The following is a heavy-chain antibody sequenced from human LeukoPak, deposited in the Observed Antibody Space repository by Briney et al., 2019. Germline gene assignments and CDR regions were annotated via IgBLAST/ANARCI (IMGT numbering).Heavy chain of an antibody. CDR3: ARGRKFGAVVEDYMDV. Sequence: PSETLSLTCAVYGGSFSGYYWSWIRQPPGKGLEWIGEINHSGSTNYNPSLKSRVTISVDTSKNQFSLKLSSVTAADTAVYYCARGRKFGAVVEDYMDVWGKGTTVTVSS. CDR1: GGSFSGYY. D-gene: IGHD2-2*01. J-gene: IGHJ6*03. CDR2: INHSGST. V-gene: IGHV4-34*01.